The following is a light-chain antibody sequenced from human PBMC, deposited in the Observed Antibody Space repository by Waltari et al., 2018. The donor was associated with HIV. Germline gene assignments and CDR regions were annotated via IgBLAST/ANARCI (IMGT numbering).Light chain of an antibody. CDR2: DAS. CDR1: QSVTTY. Sequence: EIVLTQSPVTLSLSPGERATLSCRASQSVTTYLAWYQQKPGQGHSLHVYDASRRATGIPARFRGSGSGTDFTLTITSLEPDDFAVYDCQQRSNWPPGFTFGQGTKLEIK. V-gene: IGKV3-11*01. J-gene: IGKJ2*01. CDR3: QQRSNWPPGFT.